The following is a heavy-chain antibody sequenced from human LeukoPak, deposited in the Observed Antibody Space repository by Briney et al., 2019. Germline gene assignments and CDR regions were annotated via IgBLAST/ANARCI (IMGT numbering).Heavy chain of an antibody. J-gene: IGHJ5*02. V-gene: IGHV4-39*07. CDR3: ARVGIAARLWWFDP. D-gene: IGHD6-6*01. CDR1: GGSISSSSYY. CDR2: IYYSGST. Sequence: PSETLSLTCTVSGGSISSSSYYWGWIRQPPGKGLEWIGSIYYSGSTYYNPSLKSRVTISVDTSKNQFSLKLSSVTAADTAVYYCARVGIAARLWWFDPWGQGTLVTVSS.